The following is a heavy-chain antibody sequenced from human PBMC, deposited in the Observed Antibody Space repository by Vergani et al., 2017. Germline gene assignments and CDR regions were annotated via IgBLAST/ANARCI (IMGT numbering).Heavy chain of an antibody. J-gene: IGHJ4*02. CDR2: ISYDGSNK. Sequence: VQLVESGGGVVQPGRSLRLSCAASGFTFSSYGMHWVRQAPGKGLEWVAVISYDGSNKYYADSVKGRFTISRDNSKNTLYLQMNSLRAEDTAVYYCAKDMGLPRGAAGTALDYWGQGTLVTVSS. CDR1: GFTFSSYG. D-gene: IGHD6-13*01. V-gene: IGHV3-30*18. CDR3: AKDMGLPRGAAGTALDY.